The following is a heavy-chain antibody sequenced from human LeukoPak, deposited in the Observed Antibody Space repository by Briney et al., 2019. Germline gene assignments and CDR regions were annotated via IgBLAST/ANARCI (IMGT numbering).Heavy chain of an antibody. CDR1: GGSFSGYY. V-gene: IGHV4-34*01. J-gene: IGHJ4*02. CDR2: INHSGST. CDR3: ARVNPPTYYYGSGSYYRHFDY. D-gene: IGHD3-10*01. Sequence: PSETLSLTCAVYGGSFSGYYWSWIRQPPGKGLEWIGEINHSGSTNYNPSLKSRVTISVDKSKNKFSRRLSSVTAADTAVYYCARVNPPTYYYGSGSYYRHFDYWGQGTLVTVSS.